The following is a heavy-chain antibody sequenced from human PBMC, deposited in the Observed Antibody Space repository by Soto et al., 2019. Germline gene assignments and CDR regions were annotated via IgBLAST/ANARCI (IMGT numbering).Heavy chain of an antibody. V-gene: IGHV4-31*03. CDR1: GGSIRSDYY. Sequence: QVQLQESGPGLVKPSQTLSLTCTVSGGSIRSDYYWSWIRHYPGKGLEWIGYIFYSGSTHYNPSLKSRVTISVDTSKNQFSLKVNSVTAADTAVYYCARAGYSGRYYFDYWGQGTLVTVSS. D-gene: IGHD6-19*01. CDR2: IFYSGST. CDR3: ARAGYSGRYYFDY. J-gene: IGHJ4*02.